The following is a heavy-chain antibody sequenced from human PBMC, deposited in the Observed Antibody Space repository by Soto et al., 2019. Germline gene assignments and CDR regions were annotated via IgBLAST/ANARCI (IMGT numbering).Heavy chain of an antibody. J-gene: IGHJ4*02. CDR2: IIPILGIA. V-gene: IGHV1-69*04. CDR1: GYTFTSYG. Sequence: GASVKVSCKASGYTFTSYGISWVRQAPGQGLEWMGRIIPILGIANYAQKFQGRVTITADKSTSTAYMELSSLRSEDTAVYYCARDRPDYYGSGSSPVYFDYWGQGTLVTVSS. CDR3: ARDRPDYYGSGSSPVYFDY. D-gene: IGHD3-10*01.